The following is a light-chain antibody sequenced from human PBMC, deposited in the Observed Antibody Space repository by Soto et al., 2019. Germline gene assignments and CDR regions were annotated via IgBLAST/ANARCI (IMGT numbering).Light chain of an antibody. V-gene: IGLV2-11*01. CDR3: SSYAGSSTWV. J-gene: IGLJ3*02. Sequence: QSALTQPRSVSASPGQSVTISCTGASSDVGGYKYVSWYQQHPGKAPKLMLTDVTKRPSGVPDRFSGSKSGNTASLTISGLQAEDEADYYCSSYAGSSTWVFGGGTKVTVL. CDR2: DVT. CDR1: SSDVGGYKY.